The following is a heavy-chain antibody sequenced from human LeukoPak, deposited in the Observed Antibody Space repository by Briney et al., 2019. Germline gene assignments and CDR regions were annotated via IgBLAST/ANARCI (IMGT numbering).Heavy chain of an antibody. CDR3: ARGGVFSSGWSSSFDY. J-gene: IGHJ4*02. Sequence: SETLSLTCTVSGGSISSYYWSWIRQPPGKGLEWIGEINHSGSTNYNPSLKSRVTISVDTSKNQFSLKLSSVTAADTAVYYCARGGVFSSGWSSSFDYWGQGTLVTVSS. V-gene: IGHV4-34*01. CDR1: GGSISSYY. D-gene: IGHD6-19*01. CDR2: INHSGST.